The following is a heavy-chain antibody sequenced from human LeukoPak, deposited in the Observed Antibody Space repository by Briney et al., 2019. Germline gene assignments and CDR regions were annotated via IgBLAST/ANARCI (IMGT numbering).Heavy chain of an antibody. CDR2: IYSGGTT. CDR3: ARGQRYSTGWYYFDY. J-gene: IGHJ4*02. V-gene: IGHV3-66*01. Sequence: TGGSLRLSCAASGFTFSSYGMHWVRQAPGKGLEWVSVIYSGGTTYYADSVKGRFTISRDNSKNTLYLQMNSLRAEDTAVYYCARGQRYSTGWYYFDYWGQGTLVTVSS. D-gene: IGHD6-19*01. CDR1: GFTFSSYG.